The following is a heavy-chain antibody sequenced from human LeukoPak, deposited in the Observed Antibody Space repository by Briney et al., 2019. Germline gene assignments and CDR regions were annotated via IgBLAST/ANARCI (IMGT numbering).Heavy chain of an antibody. CDR1: GFTFSSYE. CDR2: ISSSGSTI. V-gene: IGHV3-48*03. D-gene: IGHD5-18*01. Sequence: QTGGSLRLSCAASGFTFSSYEMNWVRQAPGKGLEWVSYISSSGSTIYYADYVKGRFTISRDNAKNSLYLQMNSLRAEDTAVYYCARVYSYGALDYWGQGTLVTVSS. CDR3: ARVYSYGALDY. J-gene: IGHJ4*02.